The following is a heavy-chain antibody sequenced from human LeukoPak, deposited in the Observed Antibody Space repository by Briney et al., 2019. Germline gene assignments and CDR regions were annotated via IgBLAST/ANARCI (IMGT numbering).Heavy chain of an antibody. V-gene: IGHV4-4*07. CDR1: GGSISSYY. D-gene: IGHD5-24*01. CDR3: ASEALVRDGRHMDY. CDR2: IYTSGST. Sequence: SETLSLTCTVSGGSISSYYWSWIRQPAGKGLEWIGRIYTSGSTNYNPSLKSRVTMSVDTSKNQFSLKLSSVTAADTAVYYCASEALVRDGRHMDYWGQGTLVTVSS. J-gene: IGHJ4*02.